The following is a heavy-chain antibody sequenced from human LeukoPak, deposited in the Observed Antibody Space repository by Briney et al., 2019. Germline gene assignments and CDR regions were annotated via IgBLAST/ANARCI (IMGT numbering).Heavy chain of an antibody. CDR2: IYYSGST. CDR1: GGSISSYY. D-gene: IGHD1-26*01. V-gene: IGHV4-39*07. CDR3: ARLGSEWEFPEGDAFDI. Sequence: SETLSLTCTVSGGSISSYYWGWIRQPPGKGLEWIGSIYYSGSTYYNPSLKSRVTISVDTSKNQFSLKLSSVTAADTAVYYCARLGSEWEFPEGDAFDIWGQGTMVTVSS. J-gene: IGHJ3*02.